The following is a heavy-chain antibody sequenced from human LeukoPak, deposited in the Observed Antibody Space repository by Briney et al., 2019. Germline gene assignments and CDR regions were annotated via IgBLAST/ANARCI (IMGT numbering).Heavy chain of an antibody. V-gene: IGHV3-33*03. J-gene: IGHJ4*02. CDR2: MWYDGRNK. D-gene: IGHD5-18*01. CDR3: ASDTVDTALGIDY. CDR1: GFTLSSFG. Sequence: PGGSLRLSCAASGFTLSSFGMVWVRQAPGKGLEWVTLMWYDGRNKYYADSVKGRFTISRDNAKNTLYLQMNSLRAEDTAVYYCASDTVDTALGIDYWGQGTLVTVSS.